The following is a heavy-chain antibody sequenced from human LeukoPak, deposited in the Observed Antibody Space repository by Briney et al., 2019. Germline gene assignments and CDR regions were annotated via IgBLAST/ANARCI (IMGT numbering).Heavy chain of an antibody. J-gene: IGHJ4*02. Sequence: GGSLRLSCAASRFTFRNYVIHWVRQAPGKGLEWVAVTSSDLNVKLYADSVKGRFTISRDNSRSTLYLQMNSLRPEDTAIYYCAREGYYGSGSPPSLYFDYWGQGTLVTVSS. V-gene: IGHV3-30-3*01. CDR1: RFTFRNYV. D-gene: IGHD3-10*01. CDR2: TSSDLNVK. CDR3: AREGYYGSGSPPSLYFDY.